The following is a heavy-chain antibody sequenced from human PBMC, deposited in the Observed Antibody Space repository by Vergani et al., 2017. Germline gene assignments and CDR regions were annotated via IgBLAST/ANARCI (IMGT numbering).Heavy chain of an antibody. D-gene: IGHD3-10*01. J-gene: IGHJ4*02. CDR3: ARFRGVRGVITTYYFDY. V-gene: IGHV3-21*01. CDR1: GFTFSSYS. CDR2: ISSISSYI. Sequence: EVQLVESGGGLVKPGGSLRLSCAASGFTFSSYSMNWVRQAPGKGLEWVSSISSISSYIYYADSVKGRFTISRDNAKNSLYLQMNSLGAEDTAVYYCARFRGVRGVITTYYFDYWGQGTLVTVSS.